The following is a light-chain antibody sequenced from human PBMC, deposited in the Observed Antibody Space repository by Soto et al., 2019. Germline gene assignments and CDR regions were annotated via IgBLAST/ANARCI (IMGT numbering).Light chain of an antibody. CDR2: GAS. V-gene: IGKV3-20*01. CDR3: QQYGSLWT. CDR1: QIVSSSY. Sequence: EIVLTQSPGTLSLSPGERATLSCRASQIVSSSYLAWYQQKPGQAPRLLIYGASSRATGIPDRFSGSGSGTDFTLTISRLEPEDFAVYYCQQYGSLWTFGQGTKVDIK. J-gene: IGKJ1*01.